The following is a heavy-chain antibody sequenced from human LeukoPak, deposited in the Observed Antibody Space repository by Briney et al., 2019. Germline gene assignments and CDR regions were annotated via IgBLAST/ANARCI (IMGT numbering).Heavy chain of an antibody. CDR3: ALGYCSSTSCYVGYFM. CDR1: GFTFSSYA. Sequence: PGGSLRLSCAASGFTFSSYAMSWVRQAPGKGLEWVSAISGSGGSTYYADSVKGRFTISRDNSKNTLYLQMNSLRAEDTAVYYCALGYCSSTSCYVGYFMWGQGTLVTVSS. CDR2: ISGSGGST. D-gene: IGHD2-2*01. V-gene: IGHV3-23*01. J-gene: IGHJ4*02.